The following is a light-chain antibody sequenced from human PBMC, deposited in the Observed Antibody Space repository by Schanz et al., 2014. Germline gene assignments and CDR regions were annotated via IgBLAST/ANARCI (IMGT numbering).Light chain of an antibody. V-gene: IGKV3-15*01. J-gene: IGKJ2*01. CDR1: QSVSSN. CDR2: GAS. CDR3: QQYHTSPYT. Sequence: EIVMTQSPATLSVSPGERATLSCRASQSVSSNLAWYQQKPGQAPRLLIYGASTRATGIPARFSGSGSGTEFTLTISSLQPEDFAVFYCQQYHTSPYTFGQGTKLEIK.